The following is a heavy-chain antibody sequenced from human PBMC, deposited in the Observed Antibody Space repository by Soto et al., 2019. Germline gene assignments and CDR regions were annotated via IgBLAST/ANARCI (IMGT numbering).Heavy chain of an antibody. D-gene: IGHD6-6*01. CDR1: GFTFSSYW. V-gene: IGHV3-7*03. Sequence: GGSLRLSCAASGFTFSSYWMSWVRQAPGKGLEWVANIKQDGSEKYYVDSVKGRFTISRDNAKNSLYLQMNSLRAEDTAVYYCATSLTIAAPGYYGMDVWGQGTTVTVYS. CDR2: IKQDGSEK. CDR3: ATSLTIAAPGYYGMDV. J-gene: IGHJ6*02.